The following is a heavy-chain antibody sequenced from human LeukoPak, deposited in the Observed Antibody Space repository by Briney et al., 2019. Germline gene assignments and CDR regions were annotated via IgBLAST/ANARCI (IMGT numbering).Heavy chain of an antibody. J-gene: IGHJ4*02. CDR2: MNQDGSEK. CDR1: GFTFSSYW. V-gene: IGHV3-7*01. Sequence: GGSLRLSCAASGFTFSSYWMSWVRQAPGKGLEWVANMNQDGSEKYYVDSVKGRFTISRDNAENSLYLQMNSLRAEDAAVYYCARDDSGPDYWGQGTLVTVSS. CDR3: ARDDSGPDY. D-gene: IGHD6-19*01.